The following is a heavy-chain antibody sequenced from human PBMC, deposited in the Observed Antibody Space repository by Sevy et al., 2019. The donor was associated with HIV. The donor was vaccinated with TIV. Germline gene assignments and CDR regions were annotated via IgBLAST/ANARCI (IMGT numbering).Heavy chain of an antibody. CDR2: IHHTGST. V-gene: IGHV4-4*02. CDR1: GASITISTW. J-gene: IGHJ3*02. CDR3: VRAKFGSVLGDALDI. D-gene: IGHD6-25*01. Sequence: SETPSLTCAVSGASITISTWWGWVRQPPGKGLEWIGEIHHTGSTNSNPSLKTRVTLSVDKSKNQFSLNLNSVTAADTAVYYCVRAKFGSVLGDALDIWGQGTMVTVSS.